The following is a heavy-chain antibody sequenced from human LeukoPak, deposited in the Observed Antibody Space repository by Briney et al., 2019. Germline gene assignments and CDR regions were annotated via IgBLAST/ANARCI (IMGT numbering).Heavy chain of an antibody. V-gene: IGHV1-46*01. CDR2: INPSGGST. CDR1: GYTFTSYY. CDR3: ARDGPDCSGGSCYPVMRFDP. D-gene: IGHD2-15*01. Sequence: ASVKVSCKASGYTFTSYYMHWVRQAPGQGLEWMGIINPSGGSTSYAQKFQGRVTMTRDTSTSTVYMELSSLRSEDTAVYYCARDGPDCSGGSCYPVMRFDPWGQGTLVTVSS. J-gene: IGHJ5*02.